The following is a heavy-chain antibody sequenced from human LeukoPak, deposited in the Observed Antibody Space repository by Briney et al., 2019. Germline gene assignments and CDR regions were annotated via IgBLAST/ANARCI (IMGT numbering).Heavy chain of an antibody. CDR3: ARGRGYCSSTSCYFDY. CDR1: GYTFTNFG. D-gene: IGHD2-2*01. Sequence: GASVKVSCKASGYTFTNFGISWVRQAPGQRPEWMGWISTYNGNTNYAQSLQDRVTLTTDTSTTTAYMELSSLRSEDTAVYYCARGRGYCSSTSCYFDYWGQGTLVTVSS. J-gene: IGHJ4*02. V-gene: IGHV1-18*04. CDR2: ISTYNGNT.